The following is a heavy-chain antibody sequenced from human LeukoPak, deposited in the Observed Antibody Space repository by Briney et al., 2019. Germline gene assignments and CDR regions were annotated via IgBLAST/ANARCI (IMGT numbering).Heavy chain of an antibody. Sequence: GGSLRLSYAVSGFTVSNNYMSWVRQAPGKGLEWVSHIYSGGDTYHADSVKGRFTISRDHSKNTVYLQMNNLRVEDTAVYYCARDTGLWWGQGTLVTVSS. CDR1: GFTVSNNY. D-gene: IGHD2-21*01. CDR2: IYSGGDT. V-gene: IGHV3-53*01. J-gene: IGHJ4*02. CDR3: ARDTGLW.